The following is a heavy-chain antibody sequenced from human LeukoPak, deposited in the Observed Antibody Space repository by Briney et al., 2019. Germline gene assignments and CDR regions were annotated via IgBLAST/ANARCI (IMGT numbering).Heavy chain of an antibody. Sequence: SETLSLTCAVYGGSFSGYYWSWIRQPPGKGLEWIGSIYYSGSTYYNPSLKSRVTISVDTSKNQFSLKLSSVTAADTAVYYCARDHLPNLAYNWFDPWGQGTLVTVSS. V-gene: IGHV4-34*01. CDR1: GGSFSGYY. CDR2: IYYSGST. D-gene: IGHD2-8*01. CDR3: ARDHLPNLAYNWFDP. J-gene: IGHJ5*02.